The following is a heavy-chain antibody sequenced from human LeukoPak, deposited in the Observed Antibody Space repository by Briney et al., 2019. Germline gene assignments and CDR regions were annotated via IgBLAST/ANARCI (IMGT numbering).Heavy chain of an antibody. D-gene: IGHD2-21*01. CDR2: IWYDGSNK. J-gene: IGHJ6*02. CDR1: GFTFSSYG. CDR3: ARGGDLDV. Sequence: GGSLRLSCAASGFTFSSYGMHWVRQAPGKGLEWVAVIWYDGSNKYYADSVKGRFTISRDNSKNTLYLQMSNLRAEDTAVYFCARGGDLDVWGQGATVTVSS. V-gene: IGHV3-33*01.